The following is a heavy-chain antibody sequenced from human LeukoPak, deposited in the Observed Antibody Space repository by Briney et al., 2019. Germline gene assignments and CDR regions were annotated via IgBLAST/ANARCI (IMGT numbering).Heavy chain of an antibody. V-gene: IGHV4-59*01. D-gene: IGHD3-22*01. CDR1: GGSISSYY. CDR2: IYYSGST. J-gene: IGHJ3*02. CDR3: ARFRVDSSGYYGDAFDI. Sequence: SSETLSLSCTVPGGSISSYYWSWIRQPPGKGLEWISYIYYSGSTNYNPSPKSRATISVSTSKNKFSLNLSSVTAADTAVYYCARFRVDSSGYYGDAFDIWGQGTMVTVSS.